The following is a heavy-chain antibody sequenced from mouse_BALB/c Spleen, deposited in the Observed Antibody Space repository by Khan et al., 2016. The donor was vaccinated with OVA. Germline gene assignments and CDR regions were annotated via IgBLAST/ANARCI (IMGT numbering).Heavy chain of an antibody. V-gene: IGHV2-9*02. Sequence: QVQLKESGPGLVAPSQSLSITCTVSGFSLTSDGVHWVRQPPGKGLEWLGVIWAGGSTNYNSALMSRLSISKESTKSQALLKMNSLQTDDTAVYYCARNREPDYFDYWGQGTTLTVSS. J-gene: IGHJ2*01. CDR1: GFSLTSDG. CDR2: IWAGGST. CDR3: ARNREPDYFDY.